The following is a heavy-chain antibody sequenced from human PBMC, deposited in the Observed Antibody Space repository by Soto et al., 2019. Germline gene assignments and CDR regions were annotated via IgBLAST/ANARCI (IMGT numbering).Heavy chain of an antibody. CDR2: IDPSDSYT. V-gene: IGHV5-10-1*01. D-gene: IGHD6-19*01. CDR1: GYSFTSYW. J-gene: IGHJ5*02. CDR3: ARQGQWLVQESWFDP. Sequence: GESLKISCKGSGYSFTSYWISWVRQMPGKGLEWVGRIDPSDSYTNYSPSFQGHVTISADKSISTAYLQWSSLKASDTAMYYCARQGQWLVQESWFDPWGQGTLVTVSS.